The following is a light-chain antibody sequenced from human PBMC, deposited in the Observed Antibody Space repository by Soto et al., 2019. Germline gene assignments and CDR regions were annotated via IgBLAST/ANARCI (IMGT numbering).Light chain of an antibody. CDR1: SSDVGNYNL. CDR3: SSYTVTRALL. V-gene: IGLV2-14*02. J-gene: IGLJ2*01. Sequence: QSAMTQPASVSGSPGQSITISCTGTSSDVGNYNLVSWYQQHPGKAPKLMIYEGSKRPSGVSNRFSGSKSGNTASLTISILHAEDEADYYCSSYTVTRALLFGGGTKLTVL. CDR2: EGS.